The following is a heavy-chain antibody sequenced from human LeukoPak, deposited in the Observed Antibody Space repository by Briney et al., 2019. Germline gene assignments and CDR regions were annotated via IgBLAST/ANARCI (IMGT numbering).Heavy chain of an antibody. D-gene: IGHD6-19*01. CDR2: IQSDGSVQ. CDR3: ARIPRSSGWSFLDF. Sequence: GGSLRLSCAAAGFSFSSYWMSWVRQAPGKGLEWVANIQSDGSVQQYVDSVKGRLTISRDNAKNSLYLQMNSLRAEDTAVYYCARIPRSSGWSFLDFWGEGTLVTVTS. V-gene: IGHV3-7*01. J-gene: IGHJ4*02. CDR1: GFSFSSYW.